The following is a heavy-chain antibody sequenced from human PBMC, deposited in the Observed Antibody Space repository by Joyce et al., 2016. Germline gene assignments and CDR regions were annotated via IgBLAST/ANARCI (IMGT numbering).Heavy chain of an antibody. J-gene: IGHJ6*03. Sequence: EVQLVESGGGLVKPGGSLRLSCVASGFTFSSYRLNWVRHAPGKGLEWVSSISRSSHIHYADPLKGRFTISRDNTKNSLYLQMNSLRAEDTAVYYCARDPYYLYGSGSKTYHMDVWGKGTTVTVSS. D-gene: IGHD3-10*01. V-gene: IGHV3-21*06. CDR3: ARDPYYLYGSGSKTYHMDV. CDR1: GFTFSSYR. CDR2: ISRSSHI.